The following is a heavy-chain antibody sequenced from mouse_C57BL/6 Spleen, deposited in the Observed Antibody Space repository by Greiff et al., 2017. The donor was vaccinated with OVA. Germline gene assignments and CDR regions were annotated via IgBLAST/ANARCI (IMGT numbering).Heavy chain of an antibody. D-gene: IGHD1-1*01. CDR2: INPSNGGT. CDR3: ARQEGAYGSSYYFDY. Sequence: QVQLQQPGTELVKPGASVKLSCKASGYTFTSYWMHWVKQRPGQGLEWIGNINPSNGGTNYNEKFKSKATLTVDKSSSTAYMPLSSLTSEDSEVYACARQEGAYGSSYYFDYWGQGTTLTVSS. J-gene: IGHJ2*01. CDR1: GYTFTSYW. V-gene: IGHV1-53*01.